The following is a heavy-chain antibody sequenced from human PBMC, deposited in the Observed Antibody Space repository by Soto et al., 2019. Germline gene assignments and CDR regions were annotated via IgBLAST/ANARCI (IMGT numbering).Heavy chain of an antibody. Sequence: SETLSLTCTVSGGSISSGDYYWSWIRQPPGKGLEWIGYIYYSGSTYYNPSLKSRVTISVDTSKNQFSLKLSSVTAADTAVYYCARLIDRLMGFDYWGQGTLVTVSS. CDR1: GGSISSGDYY. V-gene: IGHV4-30-4*01. J-gene: IGHJ4*02. CDR2: IYYSGST. CDR3: ARLIDRLMGFDY.